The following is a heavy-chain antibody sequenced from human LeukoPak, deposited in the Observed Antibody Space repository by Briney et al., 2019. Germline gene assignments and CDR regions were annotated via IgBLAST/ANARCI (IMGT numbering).Heavy chain of an antibody. CDR3: ARDTGYSSGWYNYEMYNWFDP. CDR1: GDSVSSNSAA. CDR2: TYYRSKWYN. Sequence: SQTLSLTCAISGDSVSSNSAAWNWIRQSPSRGLEWLGRTYYRSKWYNDYAVSVKSRITINPDTSKNQFSLQLNSVTPEDTAVYYCARDTGYSSGWYNYEMYNWFDPWGQGTLVTVSS. D-gene: IGHD6-19*01. J-gene: IGHJ5*02. V-gene: IGHV6-1*01.